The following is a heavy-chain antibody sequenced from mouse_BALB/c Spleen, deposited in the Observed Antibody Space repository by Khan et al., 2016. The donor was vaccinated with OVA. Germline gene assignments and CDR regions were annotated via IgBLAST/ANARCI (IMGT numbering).Heavy chain of an antibody. Sequence: QVQLQQPGAELVRPGTSVKMSCKAVGYTFTNYWIGWVKQRPGHGLEWIGDIYPGGDYTKYNEKFKGKATLTADTSSSTAYMQLSSLTSEAPAMYYGVRGGYDGFAYWGQGTLVTVSA. CDR2: IYPGGDYT. CDR3: VRGGYDGFAY. CDR1: GYTFTNYW. D-gene: IGHD2-2*01. V-gene: IGHV1-63*02. J-gene: IGHJ3*01.